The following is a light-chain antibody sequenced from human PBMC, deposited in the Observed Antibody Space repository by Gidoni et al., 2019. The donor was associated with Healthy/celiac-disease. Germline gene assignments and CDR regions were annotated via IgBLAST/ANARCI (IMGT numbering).Light chain of an antibody. CDR3: SSYTSSSLVV. J-gene: IGLJ2*01. V-gene: IGLV2-14*03. CDR2: DVS. CDR1: SSDVGGYNY. Sequence: SARTQPAAGSGSPGQSITISCTGTSSDVGGYNYVSWYQQHPGKAPKLMIYDVSNRPSVVSNRFSGSKSGNTASLTISGLQAEDEADYYCSSYTSSSLVVFGGGTKLTVL.